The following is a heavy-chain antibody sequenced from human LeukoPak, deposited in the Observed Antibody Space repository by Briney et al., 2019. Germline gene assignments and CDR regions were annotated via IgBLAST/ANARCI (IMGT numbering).Heavy chain of an antibody. D-gene: IGHD6-13*01. CDR2: IYYTGST. J-gene: IGHJ4*02. CDR3: ARAGYSSSWNY. Sequence: SETLSLTCTLSGGSISSGGYYWSWIRQHPGKGLEWIAYIYYTGSTNYNPSLERRVTISVDTSKNQFSLRLSSVTAADTAVYYCARAGYSSSWNYWGQGTLVTVSS. V-gene: IGHV4-31*03. CDR1: GGSISSGGYY.